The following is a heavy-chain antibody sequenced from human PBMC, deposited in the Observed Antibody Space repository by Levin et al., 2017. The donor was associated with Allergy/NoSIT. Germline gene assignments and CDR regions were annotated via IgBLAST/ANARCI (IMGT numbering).Heavy chain of an antibody. V-gene: IGHV1-18*01. CDR1: GYTFTSYG. CDR2: ISAYNGNT. CDR3: ARGAQSSGWYLSYYYGMDV. J-gene: IGHJ6*02. Sequence: GASVKVSCKASGYTFTSYGISWVRQAPGQGLEWMGWISAYNGNTNYAQKLQGRVTMTTDTSTSTAYMELRSLRSDDTAVYYCARGAQSSGWYLSYYYGMDVWGQGTTVTVSS. D-gene: IGHD6-19*01.